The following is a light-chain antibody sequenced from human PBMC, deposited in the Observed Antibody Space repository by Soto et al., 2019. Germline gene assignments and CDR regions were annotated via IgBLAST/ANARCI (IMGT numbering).Light chain of an antibody. J-gene: IGKJ2*01. CDR1: QSIINNY. V-gene: IGKV3-20*01. CDR3: HQYGSSPPYT. CDR2: GSS. Sequence: EVVLTQSPGTLSLSPGERVTLSCRASQSIINNYLAWYQQRPGQAPRLLIYGSSDRATGIPDRFSGSGSGTHFTLTISSLEPEDCAVYYCHQYGSSPPYTCGQGTKVEI.